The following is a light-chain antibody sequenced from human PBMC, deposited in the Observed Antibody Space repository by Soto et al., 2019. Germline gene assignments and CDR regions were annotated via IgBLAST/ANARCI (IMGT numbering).Light chain of an antibody. CDR3: ATWDDGLNGPLYV. J-gene: IGLJ1*01. V-gene: IGLV1-44*01. CDR2: GNI. Sequence: QSVLTQLPSASGTPGQRVTISCSGGSSNIGSNPVNWYQQLPGTAPKLLIYGNIVRPSGVPDRFSGSKSGTSASLAISGLQSEDEAEYYCATWDDGLNGPLYVFGPGTKLTVL. CDR1: SSNIGSNP.